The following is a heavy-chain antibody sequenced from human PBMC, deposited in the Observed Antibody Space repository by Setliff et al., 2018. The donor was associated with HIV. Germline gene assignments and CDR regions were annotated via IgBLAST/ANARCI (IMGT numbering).Heavy chain of an antibody. V-gene: IGHV4-38-2*01. CDR1: GDSISGGYY. J-gene: IGHJ3*02. Sequence: ASETLSLTCAVSGDSISGGYYWAWIRQAPGKGLEWVGSVSHRGTTYYKSSLKSRVTIAADTPKNQFSLNLTSVTAADTAVYYCARLGYSGSLVGAFDIWGQGTMVTVSS. D-gene: IGHD1-26*01. CDR2: VSHRGTT. CDR3: ARLGYSGSLVGAFDI.